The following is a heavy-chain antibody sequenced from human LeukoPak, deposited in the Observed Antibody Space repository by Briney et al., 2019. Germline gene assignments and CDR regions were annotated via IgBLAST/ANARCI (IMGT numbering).Heavy chain of an antibody. J-gene: IGHJ6*02. V-gene: IGHV1-2*02. CDR1: GYTFTGYY. CDR2: INPNSGGT. CDR3: ARDRDASDYSYAMDV. Sequence: EASVRVSCKASGYTFTGYYMHWVRQAPGQGPEWMGWINPNSGGTNFAQKFQGRVTMTLATPIRTAYMELSRLRSDDTAVYYCARDRDASDYSYAMDVWGQGTTVTVSS. D-gene: IGHD2-21*01.